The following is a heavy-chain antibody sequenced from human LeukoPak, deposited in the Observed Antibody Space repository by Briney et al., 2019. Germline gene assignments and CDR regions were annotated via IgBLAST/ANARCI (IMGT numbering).Heavy chain of an antibody. J-gene: IGHJ5*02. CDR1: GFSFNWSW. D-gene: IGHD3-16*02. CDR2: IKQDGSEK. Sequence: GGSLRLSCAASGFSFNWSWMNWVRQAPGKGLEWVANIKQDGSEKYYVDSVKGRFTISRDNAKNSLYLQMNSLRVEDTAVYYCARETSVGTRGGLWGSYRLKWFDPWGQGTLGTVFS. V-gene: IGHV3-7*01. CDR3: ARETSVGTRGGLWGSYRLKWFDP.